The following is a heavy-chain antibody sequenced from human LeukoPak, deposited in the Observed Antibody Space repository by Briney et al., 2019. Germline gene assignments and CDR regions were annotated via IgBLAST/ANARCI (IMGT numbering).Heavy chain of an antibody. CDR3: SRPTTTLEY. CDR1: GFTFTSYW. J-gene: IGHJ4*02. V-gene: IGHV3-74*01. D-gene: IGHD1-7*01. Sequence: GGSLRLSCATSGFTFTSYWMHWVRQAPGKGLVWVSRINPDGSGPIYADSVKGRFTISRDNAKNTLYLQMNSLRDEDTAVYYCSRPTTTLEYWGQGTLVTVSS. CDR2: INPDGSGP.